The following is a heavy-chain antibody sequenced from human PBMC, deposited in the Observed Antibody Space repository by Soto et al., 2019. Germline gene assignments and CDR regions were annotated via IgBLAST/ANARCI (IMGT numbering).Heavy chain of an antibody. Sequence: GGSLRLSCAASGFTVSSNYMSWVRQAPGKGLEWVSVIYSGGSTYYADSVKGRFTISRDNSKNTLYLQMNSLRAEDTAVYYCARATLDYGDYPRGGMDVWGQGTTVT. V-gene: IGHV3-53*01. CDR1: GFTVSSNY. D-gene: IGHD4-17*01. CDR2: IYSGGST. J-gene: IGHJ6*02. CDR3: ARATLDYGDYPRGGMDV.